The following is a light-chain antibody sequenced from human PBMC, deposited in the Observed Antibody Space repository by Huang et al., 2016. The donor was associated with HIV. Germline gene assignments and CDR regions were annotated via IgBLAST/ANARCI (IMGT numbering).Light chain of an antibody. Sequence: DIVMTQSPDSLAVSLGERATINCKSSQNVLSNFNNKNYVAWYQKKPGQPPKLLVYLTSTREAEVPDRFSGSGSGTDFTLTISSLQAADVAVYYCQQYYTIPYTFGQGTKVEIK. CDR2: LTS. J-gene: IGKJ2*01. V-gene: IGKV4-1*01. CDR1: QNVLSNFNNKNY. CDR3: QQYYTIPYT.